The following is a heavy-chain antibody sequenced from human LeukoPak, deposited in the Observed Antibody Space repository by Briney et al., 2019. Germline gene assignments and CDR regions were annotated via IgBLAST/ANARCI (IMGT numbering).Heavy chain of an antibody. V-gene: IGHV1-24*01. J-gene: IGHJ3*02. D-gene: IGHD1-26*01. Sequence: ASVKVSCKASEYTFTGYYMHWVRQAPGKGLEWMGGFDPEDGETIYAQKFQGRVTMTEDTSTDTAYMELSSLRSEDTAVYYCATGGSYYAFDIWGQGTMVTVSS. CDR1: EYTFTGYY. CDR2: FDPEDGET. CDR3: ATGGSYYAFDI.